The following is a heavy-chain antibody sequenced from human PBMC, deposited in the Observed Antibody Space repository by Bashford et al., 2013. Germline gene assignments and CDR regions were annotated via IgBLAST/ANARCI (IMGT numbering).Heavy chain of an antibody. D-gene: IGHD3-9*01. J-gene: IGHJ4*02. CDR1: DTSFTSYW. CDR2: SILMTLIP. V-gene: IGHV5-51*01. Sequence: GRSLRSPVRVLDTSFTSYWIGWVRQMPGRAWSGLESSILMTLIPESVRPSQGQVTISVDKSIRTAYLQWSSLKAADTAMFYCAQIGEILTQSFYYWGQGSLVTVSS. CDR3: AQIGEILTQSFYY.